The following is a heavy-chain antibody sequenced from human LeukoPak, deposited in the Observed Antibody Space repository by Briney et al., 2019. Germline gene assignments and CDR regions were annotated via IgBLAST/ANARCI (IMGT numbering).Heavy chain of an antibody. V-gene: IGHV4-61*02. CDR1: GGSISSGSYY. CDR3: ARIDRIAARLFDI. D-gene: IGHD6-6*01. CDR2: IYTSGST. J-gene: IGHJ3*02. Sequence: SETLSLTCTVSGGSISSGSYYWSWIRQPAGKGLEWIGRIYTSGSTNYNPSLKSRVTISVDTSKNQFSLKLSSMTAADTAVYYCARIDRIAARLFDIWGQGTMVTVSS.